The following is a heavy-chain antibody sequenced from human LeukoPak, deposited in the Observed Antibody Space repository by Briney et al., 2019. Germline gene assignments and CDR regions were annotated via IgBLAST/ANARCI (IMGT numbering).Heavy chain of an antibody. J-gene: IGHJ4*02. CDR2: IRYDGNNK. D-gene: IGHD6-19*01. CDR3: AKGLYSSGWYYFDS. Sequence: GGSLRLSCVASGFTFSNYGMHWVRQAPGKGLEWVGVIRYDGNNKYYADSVKGRFTISRDNSKNTLYLQMNSLRAEDTAVYYCAKGLYSSGWYYFDSWGQGTLVTVSS. V-gene: IGHV3-30*02. CDR1: GFTFSNYG.